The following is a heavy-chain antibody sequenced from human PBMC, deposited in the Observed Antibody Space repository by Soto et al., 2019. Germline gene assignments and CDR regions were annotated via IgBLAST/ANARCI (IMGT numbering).Heavy chain of an antibody. CDR2: ISGSGGST. D-gene: IGHD6-13*01. CDR3: AKVGYISSSFGMDV. J-gene: IGHJ6*02. Sequence: EVQLLESGGGLVQPGGSLRLSCAASGFTFSSYAMSWVRQAPGKGLEWVSAISGSGGSTYYADSVKGRFTISRDNSKNTLYLQMNSLRADDTAVYYCAKVGYISSSFGMDVWGQGTTVTVSS. CDR1: GFTFSSYA. V-gene: IGHV3-23*01.